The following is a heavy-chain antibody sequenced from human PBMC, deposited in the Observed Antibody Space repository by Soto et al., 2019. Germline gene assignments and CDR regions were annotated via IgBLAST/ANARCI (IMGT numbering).Heavy chain of an antibody. CDR3: ARVVPAAMYYYYGMDV. Sequence: PGGSLRLSCAASGFTFSNYAIHWVRQAPGKGLEWVAVVASDGKDKRYADSVKGRFTISRDNSKNTVYLQMNSLRAEDTAVYYCARVVPAAMYYYYGMDVWGQGTTVTVS. V-gene: IGHV3-30*03. CDR1: GFTFSNYA. D-gene: IGHD2-2*01. CDR2: VASDGKDK. J-gene: IGHJ6*02.